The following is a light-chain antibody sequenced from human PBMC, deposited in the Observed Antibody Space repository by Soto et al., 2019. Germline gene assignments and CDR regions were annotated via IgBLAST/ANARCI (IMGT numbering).Light chain of an antibody. V-gene: IGKV1-9*01. Sequence: DIQWTQSPSFLSASAGDRVTITCRASQGISSYLAWYQAKPGKAPKLLIYAASTLQSGVPSRFSGSGSGTEFTLTIRSLQPEDFATYYCQQSASSVTFGQGTRL. CDR3: QQSASSVT. CDR1: QGISSY. CDR2: AAS. J-gene: IGKJ5*01.